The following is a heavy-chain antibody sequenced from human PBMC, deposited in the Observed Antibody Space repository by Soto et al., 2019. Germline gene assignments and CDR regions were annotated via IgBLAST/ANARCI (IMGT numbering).Heavy chain of an antibody. CDR3: ARSRYFDWLGYFDY. CDR2: IYYSGST. Sequence: SETLSLTCTVSGGSISSYYWSWIRQPPGKELEWIGYIYYSGSTNYNPSLKSRVTISVDTSKNQFSLKLSSVTAADTSVYYCARSRYFDWLGYFDYWGQGTLVTVSS. CDR1: GGSISSYY. V-gene: IGHV4-59*08. J-gene: IGHJ4*02. D-gene: IGHD3-9*01.